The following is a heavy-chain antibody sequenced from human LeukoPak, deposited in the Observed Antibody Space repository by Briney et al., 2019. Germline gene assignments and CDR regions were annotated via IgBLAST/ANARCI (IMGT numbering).Heavy chain of an antibody. CDR2: INSDGSST. J-gene: IGHJ4*02. CDR3: AILWWHRVDY. CDR1: GFTFNSYR. Sequence: GSLRLPCAASGFTFNSYRMHWVPQAPGKGLVWVSRINSDGSSTGYADSVKGRFTISRDNAKNTLYLQMNSLRAEDTAVYYCAILWWHRVDYWGQGTLVTVSS. D-gene: IGHD2-15*01. V-gene: IGHV3-74*01.